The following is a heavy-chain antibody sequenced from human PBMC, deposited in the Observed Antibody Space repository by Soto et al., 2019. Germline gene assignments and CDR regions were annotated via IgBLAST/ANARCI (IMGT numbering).Heavy chain of an antibody. CDR1: GFTFSSYA. J-gene: IGHJ5*02. Sequence: PGGSLRLSCAASGFTFSSYAMSWVRQAPGKGLEWVSVFSVSGGSTYYADSVKGRFTISRDNSKNTLYLQMNSLRAEDTAVYYCARAGDECSSTSCYNWFDPWGQGTLVTVSS. CDR2: FSVSGGST. V-gene: IGHV3-23*01. CDR3: ARAGDECSSTSCYNWFDP. D-gene: IGHD2-2*01.